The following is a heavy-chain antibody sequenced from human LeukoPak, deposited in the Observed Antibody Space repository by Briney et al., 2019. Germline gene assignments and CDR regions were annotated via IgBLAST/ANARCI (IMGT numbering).Heavy chain of an antibody. V-gene: IGHV3-49*03. D-gene: IGHD3-16*02. J-gene: IGHJ4*02. CDR2: IRSKAYGGTT. CDR1: GFTFGDYA. CDR3: TRGSLCSPRKTYYDYVWGSYRRHSLFDY. Sequence: GRSLRLSCTASGFTFGDYAMSWFRQAPGKGLEWVGFIRSKAYGGTTEYAASVKGRFTISRDDSKSIAYLQMNSLKTEDTAVYYCTRGSLCSPRKTYYDYVWGSYRRHSLFDYWGQGTLVTVSS.